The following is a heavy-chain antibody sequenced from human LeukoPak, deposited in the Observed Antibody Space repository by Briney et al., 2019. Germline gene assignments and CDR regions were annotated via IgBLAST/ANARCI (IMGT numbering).Heavy chain of an antibody. CDR2: TYYRSKWYN. D-gene: IGHD3-10*01. CDR3: ARDTMVRGEIFTPRKQYFDY. J-gene: IGHJ4*02. CDR1: GDSVSSNSAA. Sequence: SQTLSPTCAISGDSVSSNSAAWNWIRQSPSRGLEWLGRTYYRSKWYNDYAVSVKSRITINPDTSKNQFSLQLNSVTPEDTAVYYCARDTMVRGEIFTPRKQYFDYWGQGTLVTVSS. V-gene: IGHV6-1*01.